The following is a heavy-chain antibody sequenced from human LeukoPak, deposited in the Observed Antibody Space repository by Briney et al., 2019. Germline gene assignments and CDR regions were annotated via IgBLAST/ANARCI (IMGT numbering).Heavy chain of an antibody. D-gene: IGHD3-10*01. Sequence: GGSLRLSCAASGFTFDDYAMHWVRQAPGKGLEWVSLISWDGGNTYYADSVEGRFTISRDNSKNSLYLQMNSLRAEDTALYYCAKDMAAYYYSSGNIDYWGQGTLVTVSS. V-gene: IGHV3-43D*03. CDR3: AKDMAAYYYSSGNIDY. J-gene: IGHJ4*02. CDR2: ISWDGGNT. CDR1: GFTFDDYA.